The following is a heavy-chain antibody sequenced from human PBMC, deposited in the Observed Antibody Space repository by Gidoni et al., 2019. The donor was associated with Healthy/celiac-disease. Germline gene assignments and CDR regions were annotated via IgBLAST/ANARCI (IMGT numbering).Heavy chain of an antibody. J-gene: IGHJ4*02. CDR3: AALGDIVVVPAAISY. CDR2: ISSSSSYI. V-gene: IGHV3-21*01. D-gene: IGHD2-2*01. Sequence: EVQLVESGGGLVKPGGSLRLSCAASGFTFSSYSMNWVRQAPGKGLEWVSSISSSSSYIYYADSVTGRFTISRDNAKNSLYLQMNSLRAEDTAVYYCAALGDIVVVPAAISYWGQGTLVTVSS. CDR1: GFTFSSYS.